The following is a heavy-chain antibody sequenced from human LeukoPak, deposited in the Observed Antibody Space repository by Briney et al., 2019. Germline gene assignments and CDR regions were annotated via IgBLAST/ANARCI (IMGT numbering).Heavy chain of an antibody. D-gene: IGHD2-15*01. J-gene: IGHJ4*02. CDR2: IYYTGST. CDR3: ARTQYCSGGSCYPYYFDY. V-gene: IGHV4-59*01. CDR1: GGSISTYY. Sequence: PSETLSLTCTVSGGSISTYYWSWIRQPPGKGLEWIGYIYYTGSTNYSPSLKSRVTISVDTSKNQFSLKPSSVTAADTAVYFCARTQYCSGGSCYPYYFDYWGQGTLVTVSS.